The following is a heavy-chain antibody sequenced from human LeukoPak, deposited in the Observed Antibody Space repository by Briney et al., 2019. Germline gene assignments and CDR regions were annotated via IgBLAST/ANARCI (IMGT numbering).Heavy chain of an antibody. CDR1: GYTLTEFS. D-gene: IGHD2-15*01. CDR3: ATDPVGYCNADGCYSVDY. CDR2: FDPEHGET. Sequence: ASVRVSCKVSGYTLTEFSMHWVRQAPGKGLEWMGGFDPEHGETVYAQKFQGRLTMTEDTSTHTAYMELSSLRSDDTAVYYCATDPVGYCNADGCYSVDYWGQGTLVTVSS. J-gene: IGHJ4*02. V-gene: IGHV1-24*01.